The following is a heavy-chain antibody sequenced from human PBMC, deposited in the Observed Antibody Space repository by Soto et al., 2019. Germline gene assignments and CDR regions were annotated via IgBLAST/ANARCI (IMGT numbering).Heavy chain of an antibody. D-gene: IGHD7-27*01. CDR2: ISYDGSNK. V-gene: IGHV3-30*03. CDR3: ARIDWGPFDY. J-gene: IGHJ4*02. CDR1: GFTFSSYG. Sequence: WGSLRLSCAASGFTFSSYGMHWVRQAPGKGLEWVAVISYDGSNKYYADSVKGRFTISRDNSKNTLYLQMNSLRAEDTAVYYCARIDWGPFDYWGQGTLVTVSS.